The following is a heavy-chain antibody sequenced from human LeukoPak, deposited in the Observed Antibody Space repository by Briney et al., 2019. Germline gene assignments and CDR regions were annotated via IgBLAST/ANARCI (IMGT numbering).Heavy chain of an antibody. V-gene: IGHV1-2*02. D-gene: IGHD3-22*01. J-gene: IGHJ4*02. Sequence: ASVKVSCKASGYTFTGYYMHWVRQAPGQGLEWMGWINPNSGGTNYAQKFQGRVTMTRGTSIGTAYMELSRLRSDDTAVYYCARDNDSSGYYCDWGQGTLVTVSS. CDR1: GYTFTGYY. CDR2: INPNSGGT. CDR3: ARDNDSSGYYCD.